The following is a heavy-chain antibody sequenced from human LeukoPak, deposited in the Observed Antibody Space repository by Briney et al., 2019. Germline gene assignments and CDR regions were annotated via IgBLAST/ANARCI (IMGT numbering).Heavy chain of an antibody. CDR2: ISSSGDTT. J-gene: IGHJ4*02. CDR1: GSTFSSYE. Sequence: PGGSLRLSCAASGSTFSSYEMNWVRQAPGKGLEWLSYISSSGDTTYYAGSVKGRFTISRDNAKSSLYLQVNSLRAEDTAVYYCARKVAGSDLLYWGQGTLATVSS. V-gene: IGHV3-48*03. CDR3: ARKVAGSDLLY. D-gene: IGHD3-10*01.